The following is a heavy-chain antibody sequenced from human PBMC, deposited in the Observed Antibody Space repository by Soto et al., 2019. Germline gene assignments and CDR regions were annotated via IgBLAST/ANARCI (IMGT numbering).Heavy chain of an antibody. CDR3: ATEKYGAGRVGVDT. D-gene: IGHD1-26*01. CDR2: IVPTLRLT. V-gene: IGHV1-69*08. J-gene: IGHJ5*02. Sequence: QVQLVQSGAEVKKPGSSLKVSCETSGGTSTIYTITWVRQAPGQGLQWMGRIVPTLRLTNYAQDFQDRLTLTADTSTSTAHMELSSLTSEDTAVYYCATEKYGAGRVGVDTWGQGTLVTVSS. CDR1: GGTSTIYT.